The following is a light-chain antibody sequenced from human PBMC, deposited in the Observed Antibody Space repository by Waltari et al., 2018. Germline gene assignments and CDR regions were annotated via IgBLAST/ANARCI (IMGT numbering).Light chain of an antibody. Sequence: QAVLTQPSSLSASPGASASLTCTLRSDINIGAYRIYWYQQKPGSPPQYPLRYKSDSDKQQGSGVPSRFSGSKDASANAGILLISGLQSEDEADYYCMIWHSSAWVFGGGTKLTVL. J-gene: IGLJ3*02. CDR3: MIWHSSAWV. CDR2: YKSDSDK. V-gene: IGLV5-45*03. CDR1: SDINIGAYR.